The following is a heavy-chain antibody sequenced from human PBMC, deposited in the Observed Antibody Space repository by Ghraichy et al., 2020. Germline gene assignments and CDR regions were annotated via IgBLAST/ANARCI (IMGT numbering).Heavy chain of an antibody. J-gene: IGHJ5*02. CDR3: AKDNPAVWFDP. CDR1: GFSFSGHG. CDR2: IRSDATDK. D-gene: IGHD1-14*01. Sequence: GESLNISCAASGFSFSGHGMHWVRQAPGKGLEWVAFIRSDATDKSYARSVRGRFTISRDNSENTLYLQMNSLRAEDTAIYYCAKDNPAVWFDPWGRGTLVTVSS. V-gene: IGHV3-30*02.